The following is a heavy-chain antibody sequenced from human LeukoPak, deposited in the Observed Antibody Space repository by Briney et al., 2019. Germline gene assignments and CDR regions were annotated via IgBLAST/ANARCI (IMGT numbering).Heavy chain of an antibody. CDR3: ARELNWNYDY. V-gene: IGHV1-2*06. J-gene: IGHJ4*02. D-gene: IGHD1-7*01. CDR2: INPNSGGT. Sequence: ASVKVSCKASGYTFTGYYMHWVRQAPGQGLEWMGRINPNSGGTNYAQKFQGRVTMTRDTSVSTDYMELGRLRSDDTAVYYCARELNWNYDYWGQGTLVTVSS. CDR1: GYTFTGYY.